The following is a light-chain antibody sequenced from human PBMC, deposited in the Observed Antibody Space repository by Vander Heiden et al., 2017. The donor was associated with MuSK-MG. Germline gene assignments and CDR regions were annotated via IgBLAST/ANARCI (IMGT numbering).Light chain of an antibody. V-gene: IGKV3-20*01. J-gene: IGKJ1*01. Sequence: EIVLTQSPGTLSLSPGDRATLSCRASQSLSSTFLVWYQQKPGQAPRLLVYGISNRASGIPDRFSGSGSGTDFTLTISRLEPEDFAVYYCQRYGDSRTFGQGTRVELK. CDR2: GIS. CDR1: QSLSSTF. CDR3: QRYGDSRT.